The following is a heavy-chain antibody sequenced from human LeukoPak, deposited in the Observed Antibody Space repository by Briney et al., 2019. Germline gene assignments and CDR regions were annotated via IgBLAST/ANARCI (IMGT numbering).Heavy chain of an antibody. CDR1: GGTFSSYA. CDR2: IIPIFGTA. J-gene: IGHJ4*02. CDR3: ARGGAIVGATPFDY. D-gene: IGHD1-26*01. Sequence: SVKVSCKASGGTFSSYAISWVRQAPGQGLEWMGGIIPIFGTANCAQKFQGRVTITADESTSTAYMELSSLRSEDTAVYYCARGGAIVGATPFDYWGQGTLVTVSS. V-gene: IGHV1-69*13.